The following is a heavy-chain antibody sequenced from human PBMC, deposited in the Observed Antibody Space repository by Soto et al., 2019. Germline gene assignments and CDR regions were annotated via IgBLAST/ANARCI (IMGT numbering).Heavy chain of an antibody. D-gene: IGHD3-3*01. J-gene: IGHJ5*02. CDR2: IYPGDSDT. V-gene: IGHV5-51*01. CDR3: ARFDLWSGYDTSWFDP. Sequence: PGKGLEWMGIIYPGDSDTRYSPSFQGQVTIPADKSISTAYLQWSNLKASDTAMYYFARFDLWSGYDTSWFDPRGHRTLVTVSS.